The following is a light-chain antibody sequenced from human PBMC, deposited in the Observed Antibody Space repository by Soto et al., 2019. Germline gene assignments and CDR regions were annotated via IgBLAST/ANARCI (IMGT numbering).Light chain of an antibody. CDR1: SGHSTYA. CDR3: QTGGTGIV. Sequence: QPVLTQSPSASASLGASVKLTCSLSSGHSTYAIAWHQHLPEKGPRFLMKVNSDGSHNKGGGIPDRFSGSSSGAERYLVISSLQSEDEAVYYCQTGGTGIVFGGGTKLTVL. J-gene: IGLJ2*01. CDR2: VNSDGSH. V-gene: IGLV4-69*01.